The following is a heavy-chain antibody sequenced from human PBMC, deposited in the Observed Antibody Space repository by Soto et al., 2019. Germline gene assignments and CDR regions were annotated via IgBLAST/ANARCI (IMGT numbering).Heavy chain of an antibody. D-gene: IGHD3-3*01. CDR3: ARMSITIFGVAPTHCGMDV. V-gene: IGHV3-7*01. CDR1: RFTFSSYW. Sequence: GGSLRLSCAASRFTFSSYWMSWVRQAPGKGLEWVANIKQDGSEKYYVDSVKGRFTISRDNAKNSLYLQMNSLRAEDTAVYYCARMSITIFGVAPTHCGMDVWGQGTTVTVSS. CDR2: IKQDGSEK. J-gene: IGHJ6*02.